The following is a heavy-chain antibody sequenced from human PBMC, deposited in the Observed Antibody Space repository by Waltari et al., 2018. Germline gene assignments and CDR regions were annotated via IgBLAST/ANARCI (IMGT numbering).Heavy chain of an antibody. CDR1: GFTFSSSA. D-gene: IGHD3-10*01. J-gene: IGHJ4*02. CDR2: ISYDGSNK. CDR3: ARSPMVQGVPLGY. Sequence: QVKLVESGGGVVKAGRSLRLSCAAYGFTFSSSAMHWVRKAPGKGLEWVAVISYDGSNKYYADSVKGRFTISRDNSKNTLYLQMNSLRAEDTAVYYCARSPMVQGVPLGYWGQGTLVTVSS. V-gene: IGHV3-30-3*01.